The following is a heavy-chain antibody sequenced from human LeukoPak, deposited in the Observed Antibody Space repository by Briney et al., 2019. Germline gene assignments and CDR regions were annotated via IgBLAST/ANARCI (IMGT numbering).Heavy chain of an antibody. Sequence: PGRSLRLSCAASGFTFSGYAMHWVRQAPGKGLEWVAVISYDGSTEYYADSVKGRFTISRDNSKTTLYLQMNSLRVEDAAVYYCATNGPGIAVAGYVDYWGQGTLVTVSS. CDR1: GFTFSGYA. D-gene: IGHD6-19*01. J-gene: IGHJ4*02. V-gene: IGHV3-30-3*01. CDR2: ISYDGSTE. CDR3: ATNGPGIAVAGYVDY.